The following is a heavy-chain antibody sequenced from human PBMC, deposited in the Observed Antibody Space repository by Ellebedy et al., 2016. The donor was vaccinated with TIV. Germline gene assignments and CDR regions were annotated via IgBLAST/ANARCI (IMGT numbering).Heavy chain of an antibody. V-gene: IGHV1-18*01. Sequence: ASVKVSCKTSGYTFSTYGISWVRQAPGQGLEWVAWISPYTGDTNYAQNFLGRVTVTTDASTSTAYMDLRSLRSDDTAVYYCARDMVQGMVARYLWFDYWGQGTLVTVSS. CDR1: GYTFSTYG. CDR3: ARDMVQGMVARYLWFDY. J-gene: IGHJ4*02. CDR2: ISPYTGDT. D-gene: IGHD5-12*01.